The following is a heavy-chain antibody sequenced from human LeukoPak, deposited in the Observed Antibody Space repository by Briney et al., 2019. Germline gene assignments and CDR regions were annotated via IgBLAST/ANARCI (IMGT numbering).Heavy chain of an antibody. CDR3: AKRDYSQSSDYLPLFDP. V-gene: IGHV3-23*01. CDR1: GFAFANYA. J-gene: IGHJ5*02. D-gene: IGHD3-22*01. Sequence: TGGSLRLSCAASGFAFANYAMAWVRQAPGKGLNWVTGIPGDGGSTYYADSVKGRFTISRDNPKNTLYLQMNSLRVEDTAVYYFAKRDYSQSSDYLPLFDPWGQRTVVTVPS. CDR2: IPGDGGST.